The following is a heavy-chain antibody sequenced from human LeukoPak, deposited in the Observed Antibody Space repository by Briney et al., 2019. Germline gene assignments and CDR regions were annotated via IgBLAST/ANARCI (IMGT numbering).Heavy chain of an antibody. CDR3: ARAPGPYYYDSSGQIPEAFDI. CDR2: ISAYNGNT. CDR1: GYTFTSYD. Sequence: GASVKVSCKASGYTFTSYDISWVRQAPGQGLEWMGWISAYNGNTNYAQKLQGRVTLTTDTSTSTAYMDLRSLRSDDTAVYYCARAPGPYYYDSSGQIPEAFDIRGQGTMVTVSS. D-gene: IGHD3-22*01. V-gene: IGHV1-18*01. J-gene: IGHJ3*02.